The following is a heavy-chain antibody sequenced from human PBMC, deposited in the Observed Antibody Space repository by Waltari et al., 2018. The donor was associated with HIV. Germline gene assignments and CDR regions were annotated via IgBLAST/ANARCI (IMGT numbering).Heavy chain of an antibody. D-gene: IGHD2-15*01. V-gene: IGHV3-7*01. CDR3: ARDNVVSFDS. CDR2: INQDGSQR. CDR1: GLTCNTFW. Sequence: EVQLVESGGGLVQPGGSLRLSCAASGLTCNTFWKTWVRQAPGKGREWVASINQDGSQRYSVDSVKGRFSISRDNAKNSLYLQMNSLRVEDSAVYYCARDNVVSFDSWGQGTLVTVSS. J-gene: IGHJ5*01.